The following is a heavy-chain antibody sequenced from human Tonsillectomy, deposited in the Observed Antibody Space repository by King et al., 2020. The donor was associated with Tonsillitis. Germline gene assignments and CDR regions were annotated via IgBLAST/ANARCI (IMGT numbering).Heavy chain of an antibody. V-gene: IGHV3-21*01. D-gene: IGHD6-19*01. Sequence: VQLVESGGGLVKPGGSLRLSCAASGFTFSSYSMNWVRQAPGKWLEWVSSISSSSSYIYYAESVKGRFTIFRDNAKHSLYLQINSLRAEDTAVYYCASDLVIAVAGTSLDYWGQGSLVTVSS. CDR2: ISSSSSYI. CDR3: ASDLVIAVAGTSLDY. J-gene: IGHJ4*02. CDR1: GFTFSSYS.